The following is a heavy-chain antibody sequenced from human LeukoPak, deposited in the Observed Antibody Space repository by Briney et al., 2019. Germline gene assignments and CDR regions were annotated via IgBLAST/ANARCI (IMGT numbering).Heavy chain of an antibody. CDR1: GFTVGSSW. J-gene: IGHJ4*02. V-gene: IGHV3-7*04. Sequence: GGSLRLSCAASGFTVGSSWMTWVRQAPGKGLEWVANIKPDGSEGSYVDSVKGRFTISRDNAKNSLFLQMISLRAEDTAVYYCARDRGYKSFDYWGQGALVTVSS. CDR2: IKPDGSEG. CDR3: ARDRGYKSFDY. D-gene: IGHD3-10*01.